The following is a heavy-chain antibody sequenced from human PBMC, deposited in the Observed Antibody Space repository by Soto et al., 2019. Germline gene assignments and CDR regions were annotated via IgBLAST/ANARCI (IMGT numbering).Heavy chain of an antibody. Sequence: SETLSLTCTASGGSITSSSHFWGWVRQPPGKGLEWIGPIYFTGNTYYTPSLKSRLTMSIDTSKNEFSLRLNSVTAADTAVDYCAGRTCTIAAASYGRSNWFEPWGRGTLVTVSS. CDR3: AGRTCTIAAASYGRSNWFEP. V-gene: IGHV4-39*01. CDR1: GGSITSSSHF. D-gene: IGHD6-25*01. J-gene: IGHJ5*02. CDR2: IYFTGNT.